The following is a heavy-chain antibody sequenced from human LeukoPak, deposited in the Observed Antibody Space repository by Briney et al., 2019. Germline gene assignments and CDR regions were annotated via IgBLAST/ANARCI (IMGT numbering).Heavy chain of an antibody. CDR3: ARAATTGTVDY. Sequence: GGSLRLSCAASGLTFSSYWMRWVRQAPGKGLEWVANIKRDGSEKYYVDSVKGRFTISRDNAKNSLYLQMNSLRAEDTAVYYCARAATTGTVDYWGQGTLVTVSS. CDR2: IKRDGSEK. D-gene: IGHD6-13*01. V-gene: IGHV3-7*01. J-gene: IGHJ4*02. CDR1: GLTFSSYW.